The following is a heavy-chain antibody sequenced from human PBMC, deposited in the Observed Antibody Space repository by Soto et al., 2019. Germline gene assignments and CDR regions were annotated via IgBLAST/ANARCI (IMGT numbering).Heavy chain of an antibody. CDR2: ISGSGGST. J-gene: IGHJ6*02. V-gene: IGHV3-23*01. Sequence: GGSLRLSCAASGFTFSSYAMSWVRQAPGKGLEWVSAISGSGGSTYYADSVKGRFTISRDNSKNTLYLQMNSLRAEDKAVYYCAKDARSKYYDILTGHATPGGYYYGMDVRGQGTTVTVSS. D-gene: IGHD3-9*01. CDR1: GFTFSSYA. CDR3: AKDARSKYYDILTGHATPGGYYYGMDV.